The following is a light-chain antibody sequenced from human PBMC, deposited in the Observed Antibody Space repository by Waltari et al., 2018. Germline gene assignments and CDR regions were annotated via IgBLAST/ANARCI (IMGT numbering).Light chain of an antibody. CDR1: QGIRYD. CDR2: AAS. Sequence: AFQMTQSPSSLSASVGDKVTITCRASQGIRYDLGWYQQKPGKAPKLLIYAASSLQSGVPSRFSGGGAGTEFTLTISSLQPEDFATYYCLQDYNYPWTFGQGTKVEIK. CDR3: LQDYNYPWT. V-gene: IGKV1-6*01. J-gene: IGKJ1*01.